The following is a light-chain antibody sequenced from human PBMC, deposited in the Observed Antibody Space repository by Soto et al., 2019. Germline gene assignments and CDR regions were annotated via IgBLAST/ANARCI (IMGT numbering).Light chain of an antibody. Sequence: EIVLTQSPGTLSLSPGEGATLSCRASQSISSNFLAWYQQKRGQAPRLLIHGASNRATGIPDRFSGSGSGTDFTLTITRLEPEDFAVYYCKQYNNWPLTFGQGTKVDIK. CDR1: QSISSNF. J-gene: IGKJ1*01. CDR2: GAS. V-gene: IGKV3-20*01. CDR3: KQYNNWPLT.